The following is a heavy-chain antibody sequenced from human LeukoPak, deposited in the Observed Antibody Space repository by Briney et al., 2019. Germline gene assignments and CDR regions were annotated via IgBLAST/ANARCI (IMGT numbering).Heavy chain of an antibody. Sequence: EASVKVSCTAFGGTFSSYAISWVRQAPGQGLEWMGGIIPIFGTANYAQKFQGRVTITADESTSTAYMELSSLRSEDTAVYYCAVALGYYYGMDVWGKGTTVTVSS. CDR2: IIPIFGTA. CDR3: AVALGYYYGMDV. J-gene: IGHJ6*04. V-gene: IGHV1-69*13. CDR1: GGTFSSYA. D-gene: IGHD3-16*01.